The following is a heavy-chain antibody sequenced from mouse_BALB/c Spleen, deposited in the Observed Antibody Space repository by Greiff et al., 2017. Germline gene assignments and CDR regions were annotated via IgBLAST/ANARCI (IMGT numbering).Heavy chain of an antibody. CDR3: ARWDGYYEYFDV. V-gene: IGHV1-69*02. CDR2: IDPSDSYT. J-gene: IGHJ1*01. CDR1: GYTFTSYW. D-gene: IGHD2-3*01. Sequence: VQLQQPGAELVKPGASVKLSRKASGYTFTSYWMHWVKQRPGQGLEWIGEIDPSDSYTNYNQKFKGKATLTVDKSSSTAYMQLSSLTSEDSAVYYCARWDGYYEYFDVWGAGTTVTVSS.